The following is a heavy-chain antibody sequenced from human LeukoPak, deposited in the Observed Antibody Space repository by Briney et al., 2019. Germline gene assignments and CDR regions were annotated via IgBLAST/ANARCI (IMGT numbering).Heavy chain of an antibody. Sequence: GGSLRLSCATSGFTFSNYAMSWVRQAPGRGLEWVSGISGSGGSTYYADSVKGRFTISRDNSKDTLYLQMNSLRAEDTAVYYCAKDQGYDYVWGSYRYIGGDYWGQGTLVTVSS. J-gene: IGHJ4*02. CDR1: GFTFSNYA. CDR2: ISGSGGST. CDR3: AKDQGYDYVWGSYRYIGGDY. D-gene: IGHD3-16*02. V-gene: IGHV3-23*01.